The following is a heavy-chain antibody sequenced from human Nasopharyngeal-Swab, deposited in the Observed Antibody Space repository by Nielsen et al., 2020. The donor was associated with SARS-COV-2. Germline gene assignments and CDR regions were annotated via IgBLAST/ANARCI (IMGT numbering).Heavy chain of an antibody. D-gene: IGHD3-9*01. CDR3: TRDVNGYDDILTGFYRDYYYYMDV. V-gene: IGHV4-39*02. CDR2: IYYNGNT. J-gene: IGHJ6*02. CDR1: GASIAYSTFY. Sequence: GSLRLSCTVSGASIAYSTFYWGWIRQPPGKGLEWIGNIYYNGNTYQNPSLKSRLTISVDKSKNQFSLKLSSVTAADTAVYYCTRDVNGYDDILTGFYRDYYYYMDVWGQGTPVTVSS.